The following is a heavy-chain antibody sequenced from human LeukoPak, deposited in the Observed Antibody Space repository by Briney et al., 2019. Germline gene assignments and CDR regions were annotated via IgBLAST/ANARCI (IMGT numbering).Heavy chain of an antibody. CDR1: GFTFSDYY. J-gene: IGHJ5*02. D-gene: IGHD2-2*02. Sequence: GGSLRLSCAASGFTFSDYYMSWIRQAPGKGLEWVSYISTTSSYTDYADSVRGRFTISRDNANNLLYLQMNSLRPEDTAVHYCARDWYCSSSICYTDRNWFDPWGQGTLVTVSS. V-gene: IGHV3-11*05. CDR2: ISTTSSYT. CDR3: ARDWYCSSSICYTDRNWFDP.